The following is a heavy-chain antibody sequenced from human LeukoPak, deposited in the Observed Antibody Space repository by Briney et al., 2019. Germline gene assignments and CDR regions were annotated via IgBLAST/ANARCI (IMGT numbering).Heavy chain of an antibody. V-gene: IGHV4-31*03. CDR2: IYYSGST. Sequence: SQTLSLTCTVSGGSISSGGYCWSWVRQHPGKGLEWIGYIYYSGSTYYNPSLKSRVTISVDTSKNQFSLKLSSVTAADTAVYYCARGVLVVPAAPNWFDPWGQGTLVTVSS. CDR3: ARGVLVVPAAPNWFDP. J-gene: IGHJ5*02. CDR1: GGSISSGGYC. D-gene: IGHD2-2*01.